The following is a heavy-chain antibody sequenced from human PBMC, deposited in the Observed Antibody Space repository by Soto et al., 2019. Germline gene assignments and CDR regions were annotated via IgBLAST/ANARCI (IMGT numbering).Heavy chain of an antibody. J-gene: IGHJ4*02. CDR3: AKDRTPYYDSSGYYYDYFDY. V-gene: IGHV3-23*01. Sequence: EVQLLESGGGLVQPGGPLELSCEASGFTFSGYAMSWVGQAPGKGLEWVSAFSGSGGSTYYADSVKGRFTISRDNSKNTLYLQMNSLRAEDTAVYYCAKDRTPYYDSSGYYYDYFDYWGQGTLVTVSS. D-gene: IGHD3-22*01. CDR2: FSGSGGST. CDR1: GFTFSGYA.